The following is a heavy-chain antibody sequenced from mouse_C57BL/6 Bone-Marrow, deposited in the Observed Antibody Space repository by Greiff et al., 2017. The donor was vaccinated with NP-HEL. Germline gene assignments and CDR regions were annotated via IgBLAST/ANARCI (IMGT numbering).Heavy chain of an antibody. J-gene: IGHJ3*01. V-gene: IGHV5-6*01. CDR1: GFTFSSYG. Sequence: EVHLVESGGDLVKPGGSLKLSCAASGFTFSSYGMSWVRQTPDKRLEWVATISSGGSYTYYPDSVKGLFTISRDNAKNTLYLQMSSLKSEDTAMYYCARSWFAYWGQGTLVTVSA. CDR3: ARSWFAY. CDR2: ISSGGSYT.